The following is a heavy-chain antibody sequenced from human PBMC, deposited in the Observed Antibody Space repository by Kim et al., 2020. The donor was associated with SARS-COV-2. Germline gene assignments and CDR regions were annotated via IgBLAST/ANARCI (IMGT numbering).Heavy chain of an antibody. CDR3: AREDPRHQLPNFDY. Sequence: SETLSLTCTVSGGSISSSSYYWGWIRQPPGKGLEWIGSIHYSGSTYNNPSLKSRVTISVDTSKNQFPLKLSSVTAADTVVYYCAREDPRHQLPNFDYWGQRTLVTVSS. CDR1: GGSISSSSYY. J-gene: IGHJ4*02. CDR2: IHYSGST. V-gene: IGHV4-39*06. D-gene: IGHD2-2*01.